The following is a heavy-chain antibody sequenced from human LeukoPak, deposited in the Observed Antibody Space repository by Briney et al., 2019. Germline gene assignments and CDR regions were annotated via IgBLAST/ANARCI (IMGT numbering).Heavy chain of an antibody. V-gene: IGHV3-66*01. CDR1: GFTVSSNY. CDR2: IYSGGST. Sequence: GGSLRLSCTVSGFTVSSNYMSWVRQAPGKGLEWVSVIYSGGSTYYADSVKGRFTISRDNSKNTLYLQMNSLRAEDTAVYYCARDSRGCSSTSCYAGDDYWGQGTLVTVSS. CDR3: ARDSRGCSSTSCYAGDDY. J-gene: IGHJ4*02. D-gene: IGHD2-2*01.